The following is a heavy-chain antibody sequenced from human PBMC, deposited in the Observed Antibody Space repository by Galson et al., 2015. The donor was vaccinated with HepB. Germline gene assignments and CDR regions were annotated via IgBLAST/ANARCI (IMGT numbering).Heavy chain of an antibody. V-gene: IGHV5-10-1*01. CDR3: ARRGGYNWNDGSGWFDP. D-gene: IGHD1-20*01. CDR1: GYSFTSYW. CDR2: IDPSDSYT. Sequence: QSGAEVKKPGESLKISCKGSGYSFTSYWISWVRQMPGKGLEWMGRIDPSDSYTNYSPSFQGHVTISADKSISTAYLQWSSLKASDTAMYYCARRGGYNWNDGSGWFDPWGQGTLVTVSS. J-gene: IGHJ5*02.